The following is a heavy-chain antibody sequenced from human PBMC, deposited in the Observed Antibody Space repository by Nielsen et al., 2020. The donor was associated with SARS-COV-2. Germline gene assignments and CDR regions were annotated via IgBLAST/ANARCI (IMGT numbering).Heavy chain of an antibody. D-gene: IGHD1-26*01. Sequence: GGSLRLSCTASGFTFTAYWMHWVRQAPGKGLTWVSHINFDGTRTSYADSVKGRFTISRDNAKNTVYLQMNSLRAEDTAVYYCARDGVVGSTNTFDVWGQGTVVTVSS. CDR3: ARDGVVGSTNTFDV. J-gene: IGHJ3*01. CDR1: GFTFTAYW. V-gene: IGHV3-74*01. CDR2: INFDGTRT.